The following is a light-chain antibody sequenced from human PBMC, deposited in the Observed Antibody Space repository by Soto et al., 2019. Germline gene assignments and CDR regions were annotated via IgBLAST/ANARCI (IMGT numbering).Light chain of an antibody. CDR3: QSYDSRLSGYV. CDR2: GNS. CDR1: SSNIGAGYD. V-gene: IGLV1-40*01. J-gene: IGLJ1*01. Sequence: QCVLTQPPSVSGAPVRRGTISCPGSSSNIGAGYDVHWYQQLPGTAPKLLIYGNSNRPSGVPDRFSGSKSGTSASLAITGLQAEDEADYYCQSYDSRLSGYVFGTGTKVTVL.